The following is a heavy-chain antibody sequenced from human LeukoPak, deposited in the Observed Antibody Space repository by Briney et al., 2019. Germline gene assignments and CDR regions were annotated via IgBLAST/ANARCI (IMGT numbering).Heavy chain of an antibody. D-gene: IGHD6-19*01. Sequence: SETLSLTCTVSGGSISSYYWSWIRQPPGKGLEWIGYIYYSGSSNYNPSLKSRVTISVDTSKNQFSLKLSSVTAADTAVYYCARGGTYRGGWPYFDYWGQGPLVTVSS. CDR1: GGSISSYY. J-gene: IGHJ4*02. CDR2: IYYSGSS. CDR3: ARGGTYRGGWPYFDY. V-gene: IGHV4-59*01.